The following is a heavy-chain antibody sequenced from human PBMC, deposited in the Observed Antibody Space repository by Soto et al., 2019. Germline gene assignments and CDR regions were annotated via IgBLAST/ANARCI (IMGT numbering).Heavy chain of an antibody. J-gene: IGHJ4*02. CDR3: ARVESWGGNPLGY. CDR2: IIPIFGTA. Sequence: QVQLVQSGAEVKKPGSSVKVSCKASGGTFSSYAISWVRQAPGQGLEWMAGIIPIFGTANYAQKFQGRVTITADESTRTAYMGLSSLRSEDTAVYYCARVESWGGNPLGYWGQGTLGTVSS. CDR1: GGTFSSYA. D-gene: IGHD2-15*01. V-gene: IGHV1-69*01.